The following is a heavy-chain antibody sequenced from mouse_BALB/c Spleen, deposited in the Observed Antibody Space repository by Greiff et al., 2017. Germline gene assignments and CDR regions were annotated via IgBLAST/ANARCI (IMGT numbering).Heavy chain of an antibody. Sequence: VQLVESGPGLVAPSQSLSITCTVSGFSLTSYGVHWVRQPPGKGLEWLGVIWAGGSTNYNSALMSRLSISKDNSKSQVFLKMNSLQTDDTAMYYCARARQLGLRYYAMDYWGQGTSVTVSS. CDR3: ARARQLGLRYYAMDY. CDR1: GFSLTSYG. V-gene: IGHV2-9*02. J-gene: IGHJ4*01. D-gene: IGHD3-2*01. CDR2: IWAGGST.